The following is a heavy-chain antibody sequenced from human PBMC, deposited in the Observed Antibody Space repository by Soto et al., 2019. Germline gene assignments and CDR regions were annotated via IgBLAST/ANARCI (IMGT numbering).Heavy chain of an antibody. D-gene: IGHD2-8*01. Sequence: EVQLVESGGGLVQPGGSLRLSCAASGLTFSSYSMNWVRQAPGKGLEWVSDISTSSTTIHYADAVKGRFTISRDNAKHSLYLQMNSLRAEDTAVYYCVMGYSFDYWGQGTLVTVSS. CDR1: GLTFSSYS. CDR3: VMGYSFDY. J-gene: IGHJ4*02. V-gene: IGHV3-48*01. CDR2: ISTSSTTI.